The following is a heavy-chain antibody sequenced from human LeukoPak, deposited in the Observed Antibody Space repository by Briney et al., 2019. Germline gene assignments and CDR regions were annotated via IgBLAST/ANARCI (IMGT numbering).Heavy chain of an antibody. J-gene: IGHJ4*02. V-gene: IGHV3-23*01. Sequence: PGGSLRLSCAASGFTFGDYGMSWVRQAPGKGLEWVSSISGSAGSTFYADSVKGWFTISRDNSKNTLYLQMNSLRAEDTAAYYCAKKATLYYFGSGSHIDYWGQGTLVAVSS. D-gene: IGHD3-10*01. CDR3: AKKATLYYFGSGSHIDY. CDR2: ISGSAGST. CDR1: GFTFGDYG.